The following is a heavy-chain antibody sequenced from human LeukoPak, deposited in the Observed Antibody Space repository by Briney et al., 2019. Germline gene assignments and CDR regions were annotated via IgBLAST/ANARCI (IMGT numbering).Heavy chain of an antibody. V-gene: IGHV4-31*03. CDR1: GGSISSGGYY. J-gene: IGHJ6*02. D-gene: IGHD3-9*01. CDR3: ARESYDILTGYVNYGMDV. CDR2: IYYSGST. Sequence: SQTLSLTCTVSGGSISSGGYYWSWIRQHPGKGLEWIRYIYYSGSTCYNPSLKSRVTISVDTSKNQFSLKLSSVTAADTAVYYCARESYDILTGYVNYGMDVWGQGTTVTVSS.